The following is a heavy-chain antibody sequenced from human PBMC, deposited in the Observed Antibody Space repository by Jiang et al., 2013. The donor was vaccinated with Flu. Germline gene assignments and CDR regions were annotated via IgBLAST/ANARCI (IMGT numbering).Heavy chain of an antibody. Sequence: TFSDYYMSWIRQAPGKGLEWVSYISSSGSTIYYADSVKGRFTISRDNAKNSLYLQMNSLRAEDTAVYYCAREVVVPAAPPSNYYYYMDVWGKGTTVTVSS. CDR2: ISSSGSTI. CDR1: TFSDYY. J-gene: IGHJ6*03. CDR3: AREVVVPAAPPSNYYYYMDV. D-gene: IGHD2-2*01. V-gene: IGHV3-11*01.